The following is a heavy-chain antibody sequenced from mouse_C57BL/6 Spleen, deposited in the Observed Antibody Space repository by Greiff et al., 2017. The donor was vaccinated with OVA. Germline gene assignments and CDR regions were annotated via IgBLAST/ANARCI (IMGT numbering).Heavy chain of an antibody. J-gene: IGHJ2*01. Sequence: QVQLKQSGAELVRPGTSVKVSCKASGYAFTNYLIEWVKQRPGQGLEWIGVINPGSGGTNYNEKFKGKATLTADKSSSTAYMQLSSLTSEDSAVYFCARETTGYFDYWGQGTTLTVSS. CDR3: ARETTGYFDY. V-gene: IGHV1-54*01. D-gene: IGHD1-1*01. CDR1: GYAFTNYL. CDR2: INPGSGGT.